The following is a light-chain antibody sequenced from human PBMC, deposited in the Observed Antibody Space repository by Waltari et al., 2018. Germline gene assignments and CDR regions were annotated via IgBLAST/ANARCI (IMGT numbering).Light chain of an antibody. J-gene: IGKJ4*01. CDR3: QQVNSFPAT. CDR2: EAS. Sequence: DIQMTQSPSILSASVGDRVSITCRASQSITSSLAWYQQKPGKAPKILIYEASNLETGVPLRFSGSGSGTEFTLTISSLQPDDFATYYCQQVNSFPATFGGGTTVEIK. V-gene: IGKV1-5*03. CDR1: QSITSS.